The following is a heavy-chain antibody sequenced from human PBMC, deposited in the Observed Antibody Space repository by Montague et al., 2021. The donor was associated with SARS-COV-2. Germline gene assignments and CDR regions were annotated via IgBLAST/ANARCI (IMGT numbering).Heavy chain of an antibody. CDR2: FDPEHGET. D-gene: IGHD3-3*02. J-gene: IGHJ3*01. CDR1: GYTLSEVP. V-gene: IGHV1-24*01. Sequence: SMKVSCKASGYTLSEVPIHWVRQAPGEGLEWMGSFDPEHGETLYTQKFQGRVTMTEDPSTETAYLELSNLISDDTAIYYCATESILGVVIYAFAFWGQGTLVTVSS. CDR3: ATESILGVVIYAFAF.